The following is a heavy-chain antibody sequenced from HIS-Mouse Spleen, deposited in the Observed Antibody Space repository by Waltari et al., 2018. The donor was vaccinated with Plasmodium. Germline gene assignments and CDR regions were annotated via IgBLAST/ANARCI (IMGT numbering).Heavy chain of an antibody. CDR1: GGSFSGYY. J-gene: IGHJ2*01. CDR3: ARVTASGVYWYFDL. D-gene: IGHD3-3*01. CDR2: INHSGST. Sequence: QVQLQQWGAGLLKPSETLSLTCAVYGGSFSGYYWSWIRQPPGKGLEWLGEINHSGSTNYNPALKSRVTISVDTSKSQFSLKLSSVTAADTAVYYCARVTASGVYWYFDLWGRGTLVTVSS. V-gene: IGHV4-34*01.